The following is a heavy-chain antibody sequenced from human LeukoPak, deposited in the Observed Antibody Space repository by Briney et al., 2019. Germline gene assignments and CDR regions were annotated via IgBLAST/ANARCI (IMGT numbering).Heavy chain of an antibody. CDR2: IYSGGST. J-gene: IGHJ3*02. CDR1: GLIVSGNY. CDR3: AREMAVTDGAFDI. D-gene: IGHD2-21*02. Sequence: PGGSLRLPCAASGLIVSGNYISWVRQAPGKGLEWVSVIYSGGSTYYADSVKGRFTISRDNSKNTLYLQMNSLRAEDTAVYYCAREMAVTDGAFDIWGQGTMVTVSS. V-gene: IGHV3-53*01.